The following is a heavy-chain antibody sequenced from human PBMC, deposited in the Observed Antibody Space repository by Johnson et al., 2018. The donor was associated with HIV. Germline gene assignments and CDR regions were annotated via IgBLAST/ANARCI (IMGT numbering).Heavy chain of an antibody. CDR1: GFTFSSYC. V-gene: IGHV3-33*06. CDR2: LCYNGSNK. CDR3: AKARAVVGTSDAFDI. D-gene: IGHD6-13*01. Sequence: QVQLVESGGGLIQPGWSLRLSCAASGFTFSSYCMHCVRQAPGKGLELVAVLCYNGSNKYYADSVTGRFTISRDNSKNTLHLQMNSLRGEDTAVYYCAKARAVVGTSDAFDIWGQGTMVTVSS. J-gene: IGHJ3*02.